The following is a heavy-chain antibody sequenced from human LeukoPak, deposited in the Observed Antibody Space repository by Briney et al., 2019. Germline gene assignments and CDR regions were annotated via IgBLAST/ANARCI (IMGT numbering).Heavy chain of an antibody. CDR1: GFTFSRDS. D-gene: IGHD5-12*01. V-gene: IGHV3-21*01. Sequence: PGGSLRLSCAASGFTFSRDSMNWVRQAPGKGLEWVSSISSSSTYIYYADSVKGRFTISRDNAKNSLHLQMNSLRAEDTAVYYCARARRERVATITYWFDPWGQGTLATVSS. J-gene: IGHJ5*02. CDR2: ISSSSTYI. CDR3: ARARRERVATITYWFDP.